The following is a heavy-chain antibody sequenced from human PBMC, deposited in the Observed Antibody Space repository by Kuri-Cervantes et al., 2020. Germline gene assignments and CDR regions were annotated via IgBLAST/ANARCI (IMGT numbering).Heavy chain of an antibody. V-gene: IGHV4-4*07. CDR1: GGSISSYY. J-gene: IGHJ4*02. CDR2: IYTSGST. D-gene: IGHD3-10*02. CDR3: ARLSVFGTPLDY. Sequence: ESLKISCTVSGGSISSYYWSWIRQPAGKGLEWIGRIYTSGSTYYNPSLKSRVTISVDTSKNQFSLKLSSVTAADTAVYYCARLSVFGTPLDYWGQGTLVTVSS.